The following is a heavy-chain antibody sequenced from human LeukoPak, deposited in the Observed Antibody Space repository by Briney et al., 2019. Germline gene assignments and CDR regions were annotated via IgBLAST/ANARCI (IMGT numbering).Heavy chain of an antibody. V-gene: IGHV3-7*02. CDR3: AITGGPTVTAFDL. D-gene: IGHD4-17*01. J-gene: IGHJ4*02. Sequence: GGSLRLSCVASGXIFRNYWMSWVRQAPGKGLEWVANINHDGGDTNYVDSVKGRFTISRDNAKSSLYLQMSSLRVEDTAVYYCAITGGPTVTAFDLWGQGILVTVSS. CDR2: INHDGGDT. CDR1: GXIFRNYW.